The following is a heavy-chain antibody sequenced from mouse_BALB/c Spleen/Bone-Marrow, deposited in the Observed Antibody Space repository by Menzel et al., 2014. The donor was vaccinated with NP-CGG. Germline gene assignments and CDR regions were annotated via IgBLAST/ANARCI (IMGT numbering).Heavy chain of an antibody. J-gene: IGHJ4*01. D-gene: IGHD2-1*01. CDR1: GFNIKDTY. CDR2: IDPANGNT. V-gene: IGHV14-3*02. Sequence: VQLQQSGAELVKPGASVKLSCTASGFNIKDTYMHWVKQRPEQGLEWIGRIDPANGNTKYDPKFQGKATITADTSSNTAYLQLSSLTSEDTAVYYCARLGNYGPPYAMDYWGQGTSVTVSS. CDR3: ARLGNYGPPYAMDY.